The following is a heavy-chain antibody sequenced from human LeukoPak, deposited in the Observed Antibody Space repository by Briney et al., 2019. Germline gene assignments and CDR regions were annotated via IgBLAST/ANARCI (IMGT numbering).Heavy chain of an antibody. CDR2: INWNGGST. CDR1: GLTFDDYG. J-gene: IGHJ6*02. Sequence: PGGSLRLSCAASGLTFDDYGMSWVRQAPGKGLEWVSGINWNGGSTGYADSVKGRFTISRDNAKNSLYLQMNSLRAEDTALYHCARGYCSSTSCYYYYGMDVWGQGTTVTVSS. CDR3: ARGYCSSTSCYYYYGMDV. V-gene: IGHV3-20*01. D-gene: IGHD2-2*01.